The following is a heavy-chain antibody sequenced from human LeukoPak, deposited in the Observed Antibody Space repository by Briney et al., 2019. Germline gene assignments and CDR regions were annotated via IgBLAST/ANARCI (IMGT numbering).Heavy chain of an antibody. D-gene: IGHD3-10*01. Sequence: PSETLSLTCAVYGGSFSGYYWSWIRQPPGKGLEWIGEINHSGSTNYNPSLKSRVTISVDTPKNQFSLKLSSVTAADTAVYYCAYGSGSHYYFDYWGQGTLVTVSS. CDR1: GGSFSGYY. CDR3: AYGSGSHYYFDY. J-gene: IGHJ4*02. CDR2: INHSGST. V-gene: IGHV4-34*01.